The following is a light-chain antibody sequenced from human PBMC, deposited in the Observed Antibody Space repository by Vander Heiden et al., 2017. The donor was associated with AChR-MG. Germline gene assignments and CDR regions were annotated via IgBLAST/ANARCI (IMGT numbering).Light chain of an antibody. V-gene: IGKV1-5*01. CDR3: KQYNSYSQT. Sequence: DIQMTQSPSTLSASVGDRVTITCRASQSISSWLAWYQKKPGKAPKLMIYDDSSLESGDPARFSGSGSGTEFTLTISSLQPDDFATYYCKQYNSYSQTFGQGTKVEIK. CDR2: DDS. CDR1: QSISSW. J-gene: IGKJ1*01.